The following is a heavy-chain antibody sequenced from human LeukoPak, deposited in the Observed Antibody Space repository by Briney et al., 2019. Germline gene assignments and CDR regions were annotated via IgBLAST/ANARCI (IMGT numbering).Heavy chain of an antibody. CDR1: GFTFSRHW. CDR2: INTEGSST. J-gene: IGHJ4*02. CDR3: ARDRYSHFDY. Sequence: PGGSLRLSCADSGFTFSRHWMHWVRQAPGKGLVWVTGINTEGSSTNYAESVKGRFTISRDNAKNTLYLQMNSLRAEDTAVYYCARDRYSHFDYWGQGTLVTVSS. D-gene: IGHD2-15*01. V-gene: IGHV3-74*01.